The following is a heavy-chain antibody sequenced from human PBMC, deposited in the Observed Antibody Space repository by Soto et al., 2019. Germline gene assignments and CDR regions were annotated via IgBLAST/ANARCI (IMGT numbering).Heavy chain of an antibody. CDR1: GYTFTSYG. CDR2: ISAYNGNA. V-gene: IGHV1-18*04. J-gene: IGHJ6*02. D-gene: IGHD2-2*01. Sequence: ASVKVSCKASGYTFTSYGISWVRQAPGQGLEWMGWISAYNGNANYAQKLQGRVTMTTDTSTSTAYMELRSLRSDDTAVYYCARGGIVVVLPAAIQYYYYGMDFRGQGTTVTVS. CDR3: ARGGIVVVLPAAIQYYYYGMDF.